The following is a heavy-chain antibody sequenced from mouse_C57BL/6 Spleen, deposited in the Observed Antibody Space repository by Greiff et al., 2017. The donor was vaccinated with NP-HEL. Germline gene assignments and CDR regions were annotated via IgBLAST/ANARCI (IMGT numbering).Heavy chain of an antibody. V-gene: IGHV5-17*01. J-gene: IGHJ4*01. CDR3: ARPESYYDDDDYAMDY. CDR2: ISSGSSTI. CDR1: GFTFSDYG. Sequence: EVQRVESGGGLVKPGGSLKLSCAASGFTFSDYGMHWVRQAPEKGLEWVAYISSGSSTIYYADTVKGRFTISRDNAKNTLFLQMTSLRSEDTTMYYCARPESYYDDDDYAMDYWGQGTSVTVSS. D-gene: IGHD2-4*01.